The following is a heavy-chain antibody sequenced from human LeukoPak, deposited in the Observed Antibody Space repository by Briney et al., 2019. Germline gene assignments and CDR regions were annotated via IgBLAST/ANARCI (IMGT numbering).Heavy chain of an antibody. V-gene: IGHV3-23*01. CDR1: GFTVSSNY. Sequence: PGGSLRLSCAASGFTVSSNYMSWVRQAPGKGLEWVSAISGSGGSTYYADSVKGRFTISRDNSKNTLYLQMNSLRAEDTAVYYCAKGTDSDYITIFDYWGQGTLVTVSS. J-gene: IGHJ4*02. CDR2: ISGSGGST. CDR3: AKGTDSDYITIFDY. D-gene: IGHD3-9*01.